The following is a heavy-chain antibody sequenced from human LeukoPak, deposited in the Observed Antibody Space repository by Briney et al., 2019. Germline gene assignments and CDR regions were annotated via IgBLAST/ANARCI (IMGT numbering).Heavy chain of an antibody. J-gene: IGHJ5*01. D-gene: IGHD2-8*02. CDR1: GFALKSYS. V-gene: IGHV3-21*01. Sequence: GGSLRLSCAGSGFALKSYSLTWVRQAPGKGLEWVSSISSTSAYIHYADSVKGRFTISRDNVDNVVYLEMNSLGAEDTATYYCARVAVSGPTGWFDSWGQGTLVIVSS. CDR3: ARVAVSGPTGWFDS. CDR2: ISSTSAYI.